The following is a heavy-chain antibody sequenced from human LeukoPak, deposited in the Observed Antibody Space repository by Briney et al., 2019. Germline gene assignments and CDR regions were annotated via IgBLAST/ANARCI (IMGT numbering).Heavy chain of an antibody. CDR2: INHSGST. D-gene: IGHD2-2*01. V-gene: IGHV4-34*01. Sequence: PSETLSLTCAVYGGSFSGYYWSWIRQPPGKGLEWIGEINHSGSTNYNPSLKSRVTISVDTSKNQFSLKLSSVTAADTAVYYCARGHCSSTSCLIDYWGQGTLVTVSS. CDR3: ARGHCSSTSCLIDY. CDR1: GGSFSGYY. J-gene: IGHJ4*02.